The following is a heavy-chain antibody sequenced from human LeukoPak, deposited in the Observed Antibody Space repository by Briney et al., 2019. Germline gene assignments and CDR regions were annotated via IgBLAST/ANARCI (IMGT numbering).Heavy chain of an antibody. CDR1: GFTFNNYG. CDR2: IRYDGSNK. CDR3: XXXXXXXXIXYGGXKIHY. J-gene: IGHJ4*02. D-gene: IGHD3-16*01. Sequence: GGSLRLSCGASGFTFNNYGMHWVRQAPGKGPEWVAFIRYDGSNKYYADSMKGRFTISRDDSKNTLYLQMNSLRVEDTAVYYXXXXXXXXXIXYGGXKIHYWGQGTLVTVSS. V-gene: IGHV3-30*02.